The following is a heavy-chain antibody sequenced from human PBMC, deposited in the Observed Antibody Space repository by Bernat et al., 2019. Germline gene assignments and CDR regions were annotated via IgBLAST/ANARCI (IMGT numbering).Heavy chain of an antibody. CDR2: INHSGNI. V-gene: IGHV4-34*01. J-gene: IGHJ6*02. CDR1: GGSLYDYF. CDR3: ARGRLKLYTYYCYNGMDV. D-gene: IGHD2-2*02. Sequence: QAQLQQWGAGLLKPSETLSLTCGVYGGSLYDYFWTWIRQPPGTGLEWIGEINHSGNINYNPSLKSRVTISTETAKNQFSLELSSVNAANTAVYCCARGRLKLYTYYCYNGMDVWGQGTTVTVSS.